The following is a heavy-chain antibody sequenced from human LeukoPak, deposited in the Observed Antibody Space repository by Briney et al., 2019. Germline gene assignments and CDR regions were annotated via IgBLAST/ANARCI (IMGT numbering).Heavy chain of an antibody. CDR2: ISGSGGST. CDR1: GFTFSSYA. D-gene: IGHD5-24*01. Sequence: GGSLRLSCAASGFTFSSYAMSWGRPAPGEGPGGGSAISGSGGSTYYADSVKGRFTISRDNSKNTLYLQMNSLRAEDTAVYYCATNDGYNYYFDYWGQGTLVTVSS. V-gene: IGHV3-23*01. CDR3: ATNDGYNYYFDY. J-gene: IGHJ4*02.